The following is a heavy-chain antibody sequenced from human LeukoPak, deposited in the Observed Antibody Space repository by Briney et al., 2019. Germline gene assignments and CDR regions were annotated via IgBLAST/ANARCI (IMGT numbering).Heavy chain of an antibody. CDR2: INHSGST. V-gene: IGHV4-34*01. CDR1: GGSSSGYY. D-gene: IGHD3-22*01. CDR3: ASLYITMITK. J-gene: IGHJ4*02. Sequence: SETLSLTCAVYGGSSSGYYWSWMRQPPGKGLEWIGEINHSGSTNYNPSLKSRVTISVDTSKNQFSLKLSSVTAADTAVYYCASLYITMITKWGQGTLVTVSS.